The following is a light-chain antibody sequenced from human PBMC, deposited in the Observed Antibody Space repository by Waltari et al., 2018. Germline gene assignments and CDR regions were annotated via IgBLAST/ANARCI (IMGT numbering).Light chain of an antibody. CDR3: GTWDSSLSGAV. Sequence: QSVLTQPPSVSAAPGQRVTIPCPGGRSNIANNTVSWFRQFPGTAPKLLIYEDSERPSGIPGRFSGSKSGTSATLDITGLQAGDEADYYCGTWDSSLSGAVFGGGTHLTVL. CDR2: EDS. V-gene: IGLV1-51*02. J-gene: IGLJ7*01. CDR1: RSNIANNT.